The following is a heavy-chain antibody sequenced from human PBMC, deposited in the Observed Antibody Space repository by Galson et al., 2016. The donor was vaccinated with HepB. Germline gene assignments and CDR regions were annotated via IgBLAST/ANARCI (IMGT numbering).Heavy chain of an antibody. CDR2: IDGKDDTT. J-gene: IGHJ4*02. CDR1: GSTFSSSS. Sequence: SLRLSCAASGSTFSSSSMNWVRQAPGKGLEWVAAIDGKDDTTYYADSVKGHFTISRDSSKNTLYLQMNTLRAEDTAVYYCAKGGDYDNWGQGTLVTVSS. V-gene: IGHV3-23*01. CDR3: AKGGDYDN. D-gene: IGHD4-11*01.